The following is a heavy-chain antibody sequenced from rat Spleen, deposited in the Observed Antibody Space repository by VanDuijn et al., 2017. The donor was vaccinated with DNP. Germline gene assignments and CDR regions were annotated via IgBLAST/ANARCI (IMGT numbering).Heavy chain of an antibody. V-gene: IGHV5-7*01. CDR1: GITFSDHN. J-gene: IGHJ4*01. Sequence: EVQLVESGGGLVQPGRSLKLSCAVSGITFSDHNMAWVRQAPKKSLEWVATISYDGSDTYYRDSMKGRFTISRDNAKSTLYLQMDSLRSEDTATYYCATAGSSYIYEDIGVMDAWGQGASVTVSS. CDR3: ATAGSSYIYEDIGVMDA. D-gene: IGHD1-2*01. CDR2: ISYDGSDT.